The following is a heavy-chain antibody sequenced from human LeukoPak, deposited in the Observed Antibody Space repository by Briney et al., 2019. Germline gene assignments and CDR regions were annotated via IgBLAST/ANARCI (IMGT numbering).Heavy chain of an antibody. CDR2: ISSSSSYI. CDR1: GFTFSSYS. Sequence: GGSLRLSCAASGFTFSSYSMNWVRQAPGKGLEWVSSISSSSSYIYYADSVKGRFTISRDNAKNSLYPQMNSLRAEDTAVYYCAGPGYCSGGSCLDYWGQGTLVTVSS. J-gene: IGHJ4*02. D-gene: IGHD2-15*01. CDR3: AGPGYCSGGSCLDY. V-gene: IGHV3-21*01.